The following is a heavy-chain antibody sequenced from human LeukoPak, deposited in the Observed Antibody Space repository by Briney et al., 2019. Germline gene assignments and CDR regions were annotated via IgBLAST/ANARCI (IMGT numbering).Heavy chain of an antibody. D-gene: IGHD3-22*01. J-gene: IGHJ4*02. V-gene: IGHV1-18*01. Sequence: GGSVKVSCKASGYTFTSYGISWVRQAPGQGLEWMGWISAYNGNTNYAQKLQGRVTMTTDTSTSTAYMELRSLRSDDTAVYYCARERYYDSSGYAPLDYWGQGTLVTVSS. CDR3: ARERYYDSSGYAPLDY. CDR1: GYTFTSYG. CDR2: ISAYNGNT.